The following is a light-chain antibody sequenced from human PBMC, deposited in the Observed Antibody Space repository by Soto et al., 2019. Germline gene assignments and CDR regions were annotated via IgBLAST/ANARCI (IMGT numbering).Light chain of an antibody. V-gene: IGKV3-20*01. J-gene: IGKJ1*01. Sequence: EIVMTQSPATLSVSPGERATLSCRASQSVSSNLAWYQQKPGQAPRLLIYGVSNRATGIPDRFSGSGSGIDFILTISRLEPEDFALYYCGQFVSSPPRTFGQGTKVDIK. CDR2: GVS. CDR3: GQFVSSPPRT. CDR1: QSVSSN.